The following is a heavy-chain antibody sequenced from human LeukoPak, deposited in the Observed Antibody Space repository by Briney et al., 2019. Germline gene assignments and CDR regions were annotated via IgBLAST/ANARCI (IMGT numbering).Heavy chain of an antibody. J-gene: IGHJ4*02. Sequence: GGSLRLSCAASGFTFSSYAMSWVRLAPGKGLEWVSAISGSGGSTYYADSVKGRFTISRDNSKDTLYLQMNSLRAEDTAVYYCATATRYFDYWGQGTLVTVSS. V-gene: IGHV3-23*01. CDR1: GFTFSSYA. CDR3: ATATRYFDY. CDR2: ISGSGGST.